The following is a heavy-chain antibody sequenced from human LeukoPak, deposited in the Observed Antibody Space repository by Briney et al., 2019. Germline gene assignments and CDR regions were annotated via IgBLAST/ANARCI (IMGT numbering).Heavy chain of an antibody. CDR1: GFTFSSYA. CDR2: ITGSGGNT. Sequence: GGSLRLSCAASGFTFSSYAVNWVRQAPGKGLEWVSGITGSGGNTYYADSVKGRFTISRDNSKNTLYLQMNSLRAEDTAVYYCAKVWAYSIDYWGQGTLVTVSS. CDR3: AKVWAYSIDY. D-gene: IGHD5-18*01. J-gene: IGHJ4*02. V-gene: IGHV3-23*01.